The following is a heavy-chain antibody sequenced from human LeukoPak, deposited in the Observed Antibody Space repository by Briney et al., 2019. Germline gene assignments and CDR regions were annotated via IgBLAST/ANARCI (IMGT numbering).Heavy chain of an antibody. Sequence: PSETLSLTCTVSGGSISSGDYYWSWIRQPPGKGLEWIGYIYYSGSTYYNPSLKSRVTISVDTSKNQFSLKLSSVAAADTAVYYCARDHGWGDYIPGPIDYWGQGTLVTVSS. CDR3: ARDHGWGDYIPGPIDY. CDR1: GGSISSGDYY. CDR2: IYYSGST. V-gene: IGHV4-30-4*08. D-gene: IGHD4-17*01. J-gene: IGHJ4*02.